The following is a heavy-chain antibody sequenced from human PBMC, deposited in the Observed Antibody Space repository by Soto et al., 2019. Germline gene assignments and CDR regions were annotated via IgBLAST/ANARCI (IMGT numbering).Heavy chain of an antibody. J-gene: IGHJ6*02. CDR1: GFVFSDYG. CDR2: ITNDGNNE. D-gene: IGHD2-21*01. V-gene: IGHV3-30*18. CDR3: AKEGRGGGRHFYSALDV. Sequence: QMNLVESGGGVVQHGRSLRLSCAASGFVFSDYGMHWVRQAPAKGLEWVALITNDGNNEYYRESVKGRFSISRGRSTNTVDLLMNSLRPEDTGVYCCAKEGRGGGRHFYSALDVWGQGATGSSSS.